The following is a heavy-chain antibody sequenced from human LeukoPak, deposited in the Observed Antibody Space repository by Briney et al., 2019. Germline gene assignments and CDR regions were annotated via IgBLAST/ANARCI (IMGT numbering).Heavy chain of an antibody. D-gene: IGHD6-19*01. CDR2: IIPIFGTA. V-gene: IGHV1-69*13. CDR3: AREDSSGWYLGGAFAI. Sequence: ASVKVSCKASGGTFSSYAISWVRQAPGQGLEWMGGIIPIFGTANYAQKFQGRVTITADESTSTAYMELSSLRSEDTAVYYCAREDSSGWYLGGAFAIWGRGTMVTVSS. J-gene: IGHJ3*02. CDR1: GGTFSSYA.